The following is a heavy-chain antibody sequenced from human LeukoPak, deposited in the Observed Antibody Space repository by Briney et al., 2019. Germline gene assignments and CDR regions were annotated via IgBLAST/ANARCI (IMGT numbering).Heavy chain of an antibody. CDR3: ARNPAGIGDY. V-gene: IGHV3-48*02. D-gene: IGHD1-1*01. CDR2: ISSGSEII. Sequence: GGSLRRSCVASGFTFSTYNMNWVRQAPGRGLEWVSFISSGSEIIYYADSVKGRFTVSRDNDKKSLYLQMNSLRDVDTAVYYCARNPAGIGDYLGQGTLVTVSS. CDR1: GFTFSTYN. J-gene: IGHJ4*02.